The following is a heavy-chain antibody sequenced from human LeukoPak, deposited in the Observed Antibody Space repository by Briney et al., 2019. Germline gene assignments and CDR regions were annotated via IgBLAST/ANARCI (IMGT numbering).Heavy chain of an antibody. CDR1: GYTFTGYY. CDR3: ARDSSRQYSSSSEPFDY. Sequence: ASVKVSCKASGYTFTGYYMHWVRQAPGQGLEWMGWINPNSGGTNYAQKFQGRVTMTRDTSISTAYMELSRLRSDDTAVYYCARDSSRQYSSSSEPFDYWGQGTLVTVSS. CDR2: INPNSGGT. D-gene: IGHD6-6*01. V-gene: IGHV1-2*02. J-gene: IGHJ4*02.